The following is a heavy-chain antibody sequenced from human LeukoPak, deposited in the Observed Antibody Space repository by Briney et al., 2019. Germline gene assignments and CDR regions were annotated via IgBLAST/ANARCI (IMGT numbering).Heavy chain of an antibody. J-gene: IGHJ6*03. D-gene: IGHD2-21*01. CDR1: GGSISSGSYY. CDR2: IYTSGST. CDR3: ARDAYCGGDCYSIFRYYYYYMDV. Sequence: PSQTLSLTCTVSGGSISSGSYYWSWIRQPAGKGLEWIGRIYTSGSTNYNPSLKSRVTISVDTSKNQFSLKLSSVTAADTAVYYCARDAYCGGDCYSIFRYYYYYMDVWGKGTTVTVSS. V-gene: IGHV4-61*02.